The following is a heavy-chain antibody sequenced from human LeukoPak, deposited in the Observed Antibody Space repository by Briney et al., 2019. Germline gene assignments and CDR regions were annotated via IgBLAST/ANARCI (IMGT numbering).Heavy chain of an antibody. CDR3: ARDIKYDSSGLLGTTGDY. Sequence: QTGGSLRLSCAGSGFTFSSYAVHWVRQAPGKGLEWVALISYDGSNRYYADSVKGRFAISRDNSKNTLYLQMNSLRAEDTAVYYCARDIKYDSSGLLGTTGDYWGQGTLVTVSS. J-gene: IGHJ4*02. CDR1: GFTFSSYA. CDR2: ISYDGSNR. D-gene: IGHD3-22*01. V-gene: IGHV3-30*09.